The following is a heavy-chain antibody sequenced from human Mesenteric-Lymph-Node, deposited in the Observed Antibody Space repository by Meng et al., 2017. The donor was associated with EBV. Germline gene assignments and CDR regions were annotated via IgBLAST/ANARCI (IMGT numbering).Heavy chain of an antibody. V-gene: IGHV1-3*01. Sequence: VQVVHAGAEVKKPAASVKVSCKASGYTFSMYAIHWVRQAPGQGLEWMGWIKGGNGDTKYSQNFQGRLTITRDTPASTAYMELSSLRSEDTAVYYCSRVGYYYDTSGSSPSDTWGQGTLVTVSS. CDR1: GYTFSMYA. D-gene: IGHD3-22*01. J-gene: IGHJ5*02. CDR2: IKGGNGDT. CDR3: SRVGYYYDTSGSSPSDT.